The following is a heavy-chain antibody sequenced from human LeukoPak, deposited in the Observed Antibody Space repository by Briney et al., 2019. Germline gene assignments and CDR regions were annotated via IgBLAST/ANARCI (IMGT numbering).Heavy chain of an antibody. CDR1: GGSISSYY. Sequence: PSETLSLTCTVSGGSISSYYWSWIRQPAGKGLEWIGRIYTSGSTNYNPSLKGRVTMSVDTSKNQFSLKLSSVTAADTAVYYCARDLGVVPPGYFDYWGQGTLVTVSS. J-gene: IGHJ4*02. CDR2: IYTSGST. D-gene: IGHD2-2*01. CDR3: ARDLGVVPPGYFDY. V-gene: IGHV4-4*07.